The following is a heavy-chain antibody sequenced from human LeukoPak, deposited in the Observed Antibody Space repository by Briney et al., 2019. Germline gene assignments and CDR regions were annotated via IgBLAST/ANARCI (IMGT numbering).Heavy chain of an antibody. CDR2: IYYSGST. CDR1: GGSIGSSSYY. D-gene: IGHD6-6*01. V-gene: IGHV4-39*07. Sequence: KTSETLSLTCTVSGGSIGSSSYYWGWIRQPPGKGVEWLGSIYYSGSTYYNPSLKSRVTISVDTSKNQFSLRLNSVTAADTAVYYCARDFSSSSSVYYYYYMDVWGKGTSVTVSS. CDR3: ARDFSSSSSVYYYYYMDV. J-gene: IGHJ6*03.